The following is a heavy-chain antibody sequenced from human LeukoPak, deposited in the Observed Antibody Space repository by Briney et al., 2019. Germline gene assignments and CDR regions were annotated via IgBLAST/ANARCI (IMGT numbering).Heavy chain of an antibody. CDR3: AKRGSSEPFFDY. D-gene: IGHD6-6*01. V-gene: IGHV4-38-2*02. CDR1: GYSISSGYY. Sequence: SETLSLTCTVSGYSISSGYYWGWVRQPPGKCLEWIGEIFHSGSTHYNPSLKSRVTISVDKSKNQFSLKLTSVSAADTAVYYCAKRGSSEPFFDYWGQGTLVIVSS. CDR2: IFHSGST. J-gene: IGHJ4*02.